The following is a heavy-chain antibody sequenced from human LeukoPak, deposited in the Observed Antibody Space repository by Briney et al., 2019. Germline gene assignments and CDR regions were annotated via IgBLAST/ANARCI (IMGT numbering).Heavy chain of an antibody. CDR3: ARLPGAAILGGYYFDY. CDR2: INHSGST. V-gene: IGHV4-34*01. Sequence: SDTLSLTCAVYGGSFSGYYWSWIRQPPGKGLEWIGEINHSGSTNYNPSLKSRLTISVDTSKNQFSLKLSSVTAADTAVYYCARLPGAAILGGYYFDYWGQGTLVTVSS. CDR1: GGSFSGYY. D-gene: IGHD5-24*01. J-gene: IGHJ4*02.